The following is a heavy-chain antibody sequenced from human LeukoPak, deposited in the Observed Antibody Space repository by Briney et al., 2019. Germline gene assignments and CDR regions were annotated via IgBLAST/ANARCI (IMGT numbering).Heavy chain of an antibody. CDR1: GGSISSGDYY. J-gene: IGHJ4*02. V-gene: IGHV4-30-4*08. D-gene: IGHD3-22*01. CDR3: ARVVGDSSGYYYVGGPYYFDY. Sequence: SQTLSLTCTVSGGSISSGDYYWSWLRQPPGKGLEWIGYIYYSGSTYYNPSLKSRVTISVDTSKNQFSLKLSSVTAADTAVYYCARVVGDSSGYYYVGGPYYFDYWGQGTLVTVSS. CDR2: IYYSGST.